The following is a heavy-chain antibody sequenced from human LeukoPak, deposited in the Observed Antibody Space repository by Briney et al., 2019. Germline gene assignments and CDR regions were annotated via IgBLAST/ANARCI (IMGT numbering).Heavy chain of an antibody. CDR1: GFTFSAYW. CDR2: INNDGTAT. J-gene: IGHJ6*04. CDR3: AELGITMIGGV. D-gene: IGHD3-10*02. Sequence: QPGGSLRLSCAASGFTFSAYWMHWVRQVPGKGLVWVSRINNDGTATFFADSVKGRFTISRDNAKNSLYLQMNSLRAEDTAVYYCAELGITMIGGVWGKGTTVTISS. V-gene: IGHV3-74*01.